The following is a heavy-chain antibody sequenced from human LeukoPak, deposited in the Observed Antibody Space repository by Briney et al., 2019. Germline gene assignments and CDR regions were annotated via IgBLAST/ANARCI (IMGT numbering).Heavy chain of an antibody. CDR1: GFTFDDYA. Sequence: PGRSLRLSCAASGFTFDDYAMHWVRQAPGKGLEWASGISWNSGSIGYADSVKGRFTISRDNAKNSLYLQVNSLRAEDTALYYCAKDIGRFPHALDIWGQGTMVTVSS. J-gene: IGHJ3*02. CDR3: AKDIGRFPHALDI. CDR2: ISWNSGSI. D-gene: IGHD2-21*01. V-gene: IGHV3-9*01.